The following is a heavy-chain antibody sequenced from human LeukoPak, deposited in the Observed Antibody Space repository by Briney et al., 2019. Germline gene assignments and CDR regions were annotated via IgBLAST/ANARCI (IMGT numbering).Heavy chain of an antibody. Sequence: GGSLRLSCAASGFTFSGYSMNWVRQAPGKGLEWVSYIDSSSSPIYYADSVKGRFTISRDNAKNSLYLQMTSLRAEDTAVYYCAGPRGTTYCGGDCYSELGYWGQGTLVTVSS. CDR1: GFTFSGYS. J-gene: IGHJ4*02. V-gene: IGHV3-48*01. CDR3: AGPRGTTYCGGDCYSELGY. D-gene: IGHD2-21*01. CDR2: IDSSSSPI.